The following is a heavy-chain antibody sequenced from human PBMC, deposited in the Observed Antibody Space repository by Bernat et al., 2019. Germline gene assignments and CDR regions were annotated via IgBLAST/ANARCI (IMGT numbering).Heavy chain of an antibody. CDR3: AKNSGRSNSAWTDSFDI. CDR1: GFTFSSYA. Sequence: EVQLLESGGGLVQPGGSLRLSCAASGFTFSSYAMSWVRQAPGKGLEWVSAISGSGGITYHADSAKGRFTISRDNSKHTLYLQMKSLRAEDTAVYYCAKNSGRSNSAWTDSFDIWGQGTMVTVSS. D-gene: IGHD2-15*01. J-gene: IGHJ3*02. V-gene: IGHV3-23*01. CDR2: ISGSGGIT.